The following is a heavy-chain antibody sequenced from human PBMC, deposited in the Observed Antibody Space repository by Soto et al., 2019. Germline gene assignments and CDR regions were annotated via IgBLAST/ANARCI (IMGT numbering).Heavy chain of an antibody. CDR2: IIPIVGLT. D-gene: IGHD2-8*02. CDR3: ARPTGGHDAGGNYMDV. J-gene: IGHJ6*03. CDR1: GGSLSSYP. V-gene: IGHV1-69*02. Sequence: QVQLLQSGSEVQKPGSSLKVSCRASGGSLSSYPVTWVRHAPGQGLEWMGRIIPIVGLTNYAQKFQGRVTITADKSTSTAYMELSSLRSDDTAVYYCARPTGGHDAGGNYMDVWGKWNTVIVSS.